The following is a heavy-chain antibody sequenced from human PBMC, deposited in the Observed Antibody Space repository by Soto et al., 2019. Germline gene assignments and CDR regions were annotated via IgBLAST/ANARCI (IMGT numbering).Heavy chain of an antibody. CDR2: ISGGGGIT. V-gene: IGHV3-23*01. D-gene: IGHD6-13*01. Sequence: EVQLWESGGGLVQPGGSLRLSCAASGFTFSSYAMSWVRQAPGKGLEWVSVISGGGGITYYADSVKGRFTISRDNSKNTLYLQMNSLRAEDTAVYYCAKGGQQQLIRVWFDPWGQGTLVTVSS. CDR3: AKGGQQQLIRVWFDP. CDR1: GFTFSSYA. J-gene: IGHJ5*02.